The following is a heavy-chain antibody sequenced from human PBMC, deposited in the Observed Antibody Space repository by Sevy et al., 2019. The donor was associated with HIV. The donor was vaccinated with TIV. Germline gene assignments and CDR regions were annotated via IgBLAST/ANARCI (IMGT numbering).Heavy chain of an antibody. Sequence: GGSLRLSCAASGFTFTYAWMNWVRQAPGKGLEWVGRIKSKTDGGTIDYAAPVRGRFTISRDDSKNTLYLQMNSLKTEDTAVCYCTTDPIILLLVTDGMDVWGQGTTVTVSS. J-gene: IGHJ6*02. V-gene: IGHV3-15*01. D-gene: IGHD2-8*02. CDR2: IKSKTDGGTI. CDR3: TTDPIILLLVTDGMDV. CDR1: GFTFTYAW.